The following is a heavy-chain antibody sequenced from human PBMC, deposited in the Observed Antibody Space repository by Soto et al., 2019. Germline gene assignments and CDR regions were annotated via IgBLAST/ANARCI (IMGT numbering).Heavy chain of an antibody. CDR2: IYHSGTT. CDR1: GGSISSRNW. D-gene: IGHD2-21*02. Sequence: SETLSLTCAVSGGSISSRNWWSWVRQPPGKGLEWIGEIYHSGTTNYNPSLKSRVTISVDKSKNQFSLKLNPVTAADTAVYYCARNGGNSDFDYWGQGTLVTVSS. J-gene: IGHJ4*02. CDR3: ARNGGNSDFDY. V-gene: IGHV4-4*02.